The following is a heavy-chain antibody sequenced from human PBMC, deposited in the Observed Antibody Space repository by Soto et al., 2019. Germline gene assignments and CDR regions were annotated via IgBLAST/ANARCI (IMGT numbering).Heavy chain of an antibody. CDR3: TTEYGYSSGQNDN. J-gene: IGHJ4*02. V-gene: IGHV3-15*07. CDR1: GFTFNSAW. CDR2: LKGKSVGGTT. D-gene: IGHD6-19*01. Sequence: EVQLVESGGGLVKPGGSLRLSCATYGFTFNSAWMSWVRQTPGKGLEWVGRLKGKSVGGTTDHAAPVTGRFIISSDDSKNMLYLQMNSLKIEGTAVYYCTTEYGYSSGQNDNWGQGTLVTVSS.